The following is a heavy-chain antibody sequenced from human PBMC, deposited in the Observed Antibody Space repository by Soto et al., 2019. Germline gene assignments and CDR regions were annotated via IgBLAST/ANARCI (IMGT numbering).Heavy chain of an antibody. J-gene: IGHJ2*01. D-gene: IGHD1-26*01. CDR3: ARWVGKTEGWYFDL. CDR1: GGTFSSYA. V-gene: IGHV1-69*12. CDR2: IIPIFGTA. Sequence: QVQLVQSGAEVKKPGSSVKVSCKASGGTFSSYAISWVRQAPGQGLEWMGGIIPIFGTANYAQKFQGRVTITADESTSTAYMERSSLRSEDTAVYYCARWVGKTEGWYFDLWGRGTLFTVSS.